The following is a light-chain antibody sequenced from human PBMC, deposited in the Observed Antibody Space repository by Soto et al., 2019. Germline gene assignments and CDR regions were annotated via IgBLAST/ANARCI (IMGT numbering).Light chain of an antibody. Sequence: EIVMTQSPATLSVSPGERATLSCRASQSVSNNLAWYQQKPGQAPRLLINGASTRATGIPARFSGGGSGTEFTLTISSLQSEDFAFYDCQQYNTWPPRFGQGTKVEIK. V-gene: IGKV3-15*01. CDR1: QSVSNN. CDR3: QQYNTWPPR. J-gene: IGKJ1*01. CDR2: GAS.